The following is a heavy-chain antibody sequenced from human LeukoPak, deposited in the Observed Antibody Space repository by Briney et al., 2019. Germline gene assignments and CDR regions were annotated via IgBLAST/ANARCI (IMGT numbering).Heavy chain of an antibody. J-gene: IGHJ4*02. Sequence: SETLSLTCAVYGGSFSGYYWSWIRQPPGKGLEWIGEINHSGSTNYNPSLKSRVTISVDTSKNQFSLKLSSVTAADTAVYYCARAPRAYNWNRLYFDYWGQGTLVTVSS. CDR2: INHSGST. CDR1: GGSFSGYY. CDR3: ARAPRAYNWNRLYFDY. V-gene: IGHV4-34*01. D-gene: IGHD1-1*01.